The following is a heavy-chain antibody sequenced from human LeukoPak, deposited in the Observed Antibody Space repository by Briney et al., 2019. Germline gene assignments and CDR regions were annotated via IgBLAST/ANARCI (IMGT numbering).Heavy chain of an antibody. CDR2: INSDGSST. J-gene: IGHJ4*02. D-gene: IGHD2/OR15-2a*01. V-gene: IGHV3-74*01. CDR1: GFTFNRYW. CDR3: ERGRRTIYSFDY. Sequence: GGSLRLSCAASGFTFNRYWMHWVRQVPGKGLVWVSRINSDGSSTTYADSVKGRFTISRDNARNALYLQMNSLRAEDTAVYYCERGRRTIYSFDYWGQGTLVTVSS.